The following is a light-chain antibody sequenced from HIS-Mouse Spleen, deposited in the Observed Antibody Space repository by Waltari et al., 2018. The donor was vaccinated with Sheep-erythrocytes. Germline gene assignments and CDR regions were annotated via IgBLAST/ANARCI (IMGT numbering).Light chain of an antibody. V-gene: IGLV2-14*01. CDR2: EVS. CDR3: SSYTSSSTLVV. CDR1: SSDVGGYNY. J-gene: IGLJ2*01. Sequence: GQSITISCTGTSSDVGGYNYVSWYQQHPAKAPKLMIYEVSTRPSGVSNRFSGSKSGNTASLTISGLQAEDEADYYCSSYTSSSTLVVFGGGTKLTVL.